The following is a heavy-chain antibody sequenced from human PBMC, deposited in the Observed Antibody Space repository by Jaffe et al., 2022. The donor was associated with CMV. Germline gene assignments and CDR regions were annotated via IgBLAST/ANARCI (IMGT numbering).Heavy chain of an antibody. CDR3: ARISFIPGMRAFDI. CDR2: ISSSSSYI. V-gene: IGHV3-21*01. CDR1: GFTFSSYS. Sequence: EVQLVESGGGLVKPGGSLRLSCAASGFTFSSYSMNWVRQAPGKGLEWVSSISSSSSYIYYADSVKGRFTISRDNAKNSLYLQMNSLRAEDTAVYYCARISFIPGMRAFDIWGQGTMVTVSS. J-gene: IGHJ3*02.